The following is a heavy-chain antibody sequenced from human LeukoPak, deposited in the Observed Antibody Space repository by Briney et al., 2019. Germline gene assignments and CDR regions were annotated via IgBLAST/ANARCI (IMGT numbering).Heavy chain of an antibody. V-gene: IGHV4-61*02. Sequence: PSQTLSLTCTVSGGSISSGSNYWSWIRQPAGKGLEWIGRLYSSGSTNYNPSLKSRVTMSVDTSKNQFSLKLSSVTAADTAVYYCARGRGSSWYYFDYWGQGTLVTVSS. D-gene: IGHD6-13*01. J-gene: IGHJ4*02. CDR3: ARGRGSSWYYFDY. CDR2: LYSSGST. CDR1: GGSISSGSNY.